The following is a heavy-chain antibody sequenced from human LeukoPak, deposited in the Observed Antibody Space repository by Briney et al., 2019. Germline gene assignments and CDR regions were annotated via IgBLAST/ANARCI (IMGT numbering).Heavy chain of an antibody. Sequence: GGSLRLSCAASGFNFSIYEMNWVRQAPAKGLEWVSYINSGGRTIYYADSLKGRFTISRDNAKKSLYLQMNSLRAEDTAVYYCARGHYGLPWGQGTLVTVSS. D-gene: IGHD3-10*01. V-gene: IGHV3-48*03. CDR3: ARGHYGLP. CDR1: GFNFSIYE. CDR2: INSGGRTI. J-gene: IGHJ5*02.